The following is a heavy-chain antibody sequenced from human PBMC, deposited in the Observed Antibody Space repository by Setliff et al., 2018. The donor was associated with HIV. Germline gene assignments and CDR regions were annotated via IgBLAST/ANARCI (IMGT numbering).Heavy chain of an antibody. V-gene: IGHV3-74*01. CDR3: ARVGVGATVFFDY. J-gene: IGHJ4*02. CDR2: ISKMGTTI. D-gene: IGHD1-26*01. Sequence: GGSLRLSCAASGLTLSDYWMHWVRQAPGKGLEWVSHISKMGTTIKYADSVKGRFTISRDDAKNSLYLQMNSLRAEDTAVYYCARVGVGATVFFDYWGQGTLVTVSS. CDR1: GLTLSDYW.